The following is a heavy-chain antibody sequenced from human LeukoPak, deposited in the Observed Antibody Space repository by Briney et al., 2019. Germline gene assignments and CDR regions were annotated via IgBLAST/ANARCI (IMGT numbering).Heavy chain of an antibody. Sequence: ASVKVSCKASGYTFTGYYMHWVRQAPGQGLEWMGWINPNSGGTNYAQKFQGWVTMTRDTSISTAYMELSRLRSDATAVYYCARGGGITMVRGALSDFDYWGQGTLVTVSS. CDR1: GYTFTGYY. J-gene: IGHJ4*02. CDR2: INPNSGGT. D-gene: IGHD3-10*01. CDR3: ARGGGITMVRGALSDFDY. V-gene: IGHV1-2*04.